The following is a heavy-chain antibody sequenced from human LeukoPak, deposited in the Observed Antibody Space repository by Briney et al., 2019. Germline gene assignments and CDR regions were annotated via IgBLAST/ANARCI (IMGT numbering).Heavy chain of an antibody. CDR1: GFTFSSYS. CDR3: AGGSSTSRPYYYYGMDV. D-gene: IGHD2-2*01. J-gene: IGHJ6*02. Sequence: GGSLRLSCAASGFTFSSYSMNWVRQAPGKGLEWVSSISSSSSYIYYADSVKGRFTTSRDNAKNSLYPQMNSLRAEDTAVYYCAGGSSTSRPYYYYGMDVWGQGTTVTVSS. CDR2: ISSSSSYI. V-gene: IGHV3-21*01.